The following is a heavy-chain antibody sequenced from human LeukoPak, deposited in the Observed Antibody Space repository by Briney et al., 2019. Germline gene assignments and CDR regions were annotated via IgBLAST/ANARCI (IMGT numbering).Heavy chain of an antibody. V-gene: IGHV3-21*01. Sequence: GGSLRLSCAASGFTFSQYSMNWVRQAPGKGLEYVSSISGSSRHIYYADSVKGRFTISRDNTKSSLYLQMNSLRVEDMAVYYCARGYCGGDCYGDWGQGTLVTVSS. D-gene: IGHD2-21*02. CDR3: ARGYCGGDCYGD. CDR2: ISGSSRHI. CDR1: GFTFSQYS. J-gene: IGHJ1*01.